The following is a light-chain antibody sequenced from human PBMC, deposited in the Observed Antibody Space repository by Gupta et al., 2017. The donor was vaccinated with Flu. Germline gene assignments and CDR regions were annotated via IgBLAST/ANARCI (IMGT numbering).Light chain of an antibody. Sequence: SALTPPASVSGSPGQSITISCTGTSSDVGGYNYVSWYQQHPGKAPKLMIYEVSNWPSGVSNRFSGSQSGNTASLTISGLQAEDEADYYCSSYTSSSTLVFGGGTKLTVL. CDR3: SSYTSSSTLV. CDR1: SSDVGGYNY. J-gene: IGLJ3*02. V-gene: IGLV2-14*01. CDR2: EVS.